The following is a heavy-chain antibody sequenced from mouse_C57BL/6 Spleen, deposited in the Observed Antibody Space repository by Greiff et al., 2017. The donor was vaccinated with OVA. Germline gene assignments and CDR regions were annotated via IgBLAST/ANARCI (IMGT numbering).Heavy chain of an antibody. J-gene: IGHJ2*01. CDR3: ARRDNYFDY. V-gene: IGHV1-54*01. CDR1: GYAFTNYL. Sequence: VQLKESGAELVRPGTSVKVSCKASGYAFTNYLIEWVKQRPGQGLEWIGVINPGSGGTNYNEKFKGKATLTADKSSSTAYMQLSSLTSEDSAVYFCARRDNYFDYWGQGTTLTVSS. CDR2: INPGSGGT.